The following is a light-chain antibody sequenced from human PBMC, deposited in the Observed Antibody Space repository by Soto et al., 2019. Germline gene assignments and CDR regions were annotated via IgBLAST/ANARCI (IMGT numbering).Light chain of an antibody. J-gene: IGLJ3*02. CDR3: AAWDDSLSGWV. Sequence: QSALTQPPSASGTPGQRVTISCSGSSSNMGSNNAYWYQQLPGTAPKLLIYKSNQRPSGVPDRFSGSKSGTSASLAISGLRSDDEADYYCAAWDDSLSGWVFGGGTKLTVL. CDR2: KSN. V-gene: IGLV1-47*01. CDR1: SSNMGSNN.